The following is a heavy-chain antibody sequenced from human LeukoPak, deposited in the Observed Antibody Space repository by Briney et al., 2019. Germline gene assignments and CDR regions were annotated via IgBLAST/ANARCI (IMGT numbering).Heavy chain of an antibody. J-gene: IGHJ3*02. CDR3: ARSRVRGSPHPNAFDI. CDR1: GDSIRSYG. Sequence: ASVKVSCKASGDSIRSYGITWVRQAPGQGLEWMGWISVYDGNTNYAQNVQGRATMTTDTSTSTAYMELRSLRSDDTAVYYCARSRVRGSPHPNAFDIWGQGTKVTVSS. V-gene: IGHV1-18*01. CDR2: ISVYDGNT. D-gene: IGHD3-10*01.